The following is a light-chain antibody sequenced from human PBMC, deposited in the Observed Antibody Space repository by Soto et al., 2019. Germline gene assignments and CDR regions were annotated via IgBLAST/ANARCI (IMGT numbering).Light chain of an antibody. CDR2: EVS. V-gene: IGLV2-14*03. CDR3: CSYSTSVTWM. J-gene: IGLJ3*02. Sequence: QSALTQTASVSGSPGQSITISCTGSSSDVGGYNFVSWYQQHPGKAPKLIIHEVSNRPSGVSNRFSGSKSGNTASLTISGLQAEDEAVYYCCSYSTSVTWMFGGGTKVTVL. CDR1: SSDVGGYNF.